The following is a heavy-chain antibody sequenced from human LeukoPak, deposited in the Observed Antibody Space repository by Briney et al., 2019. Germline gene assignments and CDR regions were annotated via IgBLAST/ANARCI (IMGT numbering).Heavy chain of an antibody. CDR3: ARRSAAKDAFDI. CDR1: GFTFSSYW. D-gene: IGHD6-25*01. CDR2: INSDGGST. J-gene: IGHJ3*02. V-gene: IGHV3-74*01. Sequence: GGSLRLSCAASGFTFSSYWMHWVRQAPGKGLGWVSRINSDGGSTIYTDSVKGGFTISRDNAKNTLYLQMNSLRAEDTAVYYCARRSAAKDAFDIWGQGTKVTVSS.